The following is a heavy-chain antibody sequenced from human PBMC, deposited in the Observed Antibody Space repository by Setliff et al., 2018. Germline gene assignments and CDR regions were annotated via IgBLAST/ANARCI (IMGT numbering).Heavy chain of an antibody. Sequence: SVKVSCKASGGTVSSYGISWVRQAPGQGLEWMGGTIPIFGSTNYAQKFQDRVTIITDESTSTAYMELSSLRTEDTAVYYCARSPAVLGIVYLDPWGQGTLVTVSS. J-gene: IGHJ5*02. CDR2: TIPIFGST. V-gene: IGHV1-69*05. CDR1: GGTVSSYG. D-gene: IGHD2-15*01. CDR3: ARSPAVLGIVYLDP.